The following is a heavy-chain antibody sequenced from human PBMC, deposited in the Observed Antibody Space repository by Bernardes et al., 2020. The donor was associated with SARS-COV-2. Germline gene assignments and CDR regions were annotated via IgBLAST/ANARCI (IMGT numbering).Heavy chain of an antibody. CDR2: INPNSGGT. CDR3: ARVPGYYYGSGPPREYNWFDP. Sequence: ASVKVSCKASGYTFTGYYMHWVRQAPGQGLEWMGWINPNSGGTNYAQKFQGRVTMTRDTSISTAYMELSRLRSDDTAVYYCARVPGYYYGSGPPREYNWFDPWGQGTLVTVSS. V-gene: IGHV1-2*02. D-gene: IGHD3-10*01. CDR1: GYTFTGYY. J-gene: IGHJ5*02.